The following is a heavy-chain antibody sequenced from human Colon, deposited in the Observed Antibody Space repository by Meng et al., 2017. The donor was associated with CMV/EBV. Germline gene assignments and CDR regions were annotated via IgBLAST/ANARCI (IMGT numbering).Heavy chain of an antibody. V-gene: IGHV4-61*03. D-gene: IGHD3-10*01. Sequence: GSLRLSCSVSGGSVSGGIYYWSWIRQPPGKGLEWLGYITYTGSSKYNPSVKGRVTISSDTSKNHISLKLTSVTAADMAVYYCARSTIQSFAYGLNVWGLGTLVTVSS. J-gene: IGHJ4*02. CDR3: ARSTIQSFAYGLNV. CDR1: GGSVSGGIYY. CDR2: ITYTGSS.